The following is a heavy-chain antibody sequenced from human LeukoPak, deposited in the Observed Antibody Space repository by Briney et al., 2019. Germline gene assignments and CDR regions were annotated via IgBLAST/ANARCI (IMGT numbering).Heavy chain of an antibody. J-gene: IGHJ4*02. Sequence: SGTLSLTCGVSGGSVINTNWWTWVRQPPGKGLEWIGEVHLDGRTNYNPSLKSRVTISIDTSKNQLSLKMSSVTAADTALYYCASNEWSGYYFDYWGQGTLVTVSS. CDR2: VHLDGRT. CDR3: ASNEWSGYYFDY. V-gene: IGHV4-4*02. D-gene: IGHD3-3*01. CDR1: GGSVINTNW.